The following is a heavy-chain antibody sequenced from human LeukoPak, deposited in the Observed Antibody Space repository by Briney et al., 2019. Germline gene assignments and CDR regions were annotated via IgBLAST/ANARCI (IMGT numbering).Heavy chain of an antibody. J-gene: IGHJ4*02. CDR2: ISNDGINR. Sequence: PGRSLRLSCAASGVIFSDFGMHWVRQAPGKGLEWVGVISNDGINRYYADSVKGRFTISRDNSMNTLYLQMNSLRPEDTAIYYCVKDASRTAAGTTWGSLDYWGQGTLVTVS. CDR1: GVIFSDFG. V-gene: IGHV3-30*18. D-gene: IGHD6-13*01. CDR3: VKDASRTAAGTTWGSLDY.